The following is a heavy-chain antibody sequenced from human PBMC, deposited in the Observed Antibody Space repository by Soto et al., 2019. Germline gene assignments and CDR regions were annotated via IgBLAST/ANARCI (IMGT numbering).Heavy chain of an antibody. Sequence: QVQLVQSGAEVKKPGSSVKVSCKASGGPFSSYAISWVRQAPGQGRAWMGGIIPILGKANYAQKFQGRVTITADESTSTAYMEVSSLRSEDTAVYYCARVGRQQTAPYYFDYWGQGTLVTVSS. V-gene: IGHV1-69*01. J-gene: IGHJ4*02. CDR1: GGPFSSYA. D-gene: IGHD6-13*01. CDR2: IIPILGKA. CDR3: ARVGRQQTAPYYFDY.